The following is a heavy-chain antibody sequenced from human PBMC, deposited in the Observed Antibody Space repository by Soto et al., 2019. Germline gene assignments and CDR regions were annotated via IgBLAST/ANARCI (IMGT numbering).Heavy chain of an antibody. J-gene: IGHJ6*02. CDR2: INPSGGST. CDR1: GYTFTSYY. V-gene: IGHV1-46*01. CDR3: SADRPDIGVGWWV. Sequence: ASVKVSCKASGYTFTSYYMHWVRQAPGQGLEWMGIINPSGGSTSYAQNFRGRVAITRDTSTATAYIELTGLTSEDTAVYFCSADRPDIGVGWWVWGQGTTVTVSS. D-gene: IGHD2-15*01.